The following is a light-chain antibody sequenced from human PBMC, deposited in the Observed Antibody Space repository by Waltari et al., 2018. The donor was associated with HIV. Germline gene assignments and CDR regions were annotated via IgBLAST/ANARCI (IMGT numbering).Light chain of an antibody. CDR1: QGIRID. Sequence: AIQMTQSPSSLSASIGDRVTITCRASQGIRIDLAWYQQQPGKAPKLLISGASSLQTGVPSRFSGSGSDTDFTLTIDNLQPEDFATYYCLQDYNYPRTFGQGTRLEIK. J-gene: IGKJ2*01. V-gene: IGKV1-6*02. CDR3: LQDYNYPRT. CDR2: GAS.